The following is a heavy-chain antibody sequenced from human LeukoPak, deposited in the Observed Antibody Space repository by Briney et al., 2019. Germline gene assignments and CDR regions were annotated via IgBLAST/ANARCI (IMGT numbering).Heavy chain of an antibody. V-gene: IGHV3-74*01. D-gene: IGHD3-22*01. CDR1: GFTFRSYW. J-gene: IGHJ4*02. CDR2: INSDGSNT. CDR3: AVLSSGYPVDY. Sequence: VGSLRLSCAASGFTFRSYWMHWVRQAPGKGLVWVSRINSDGSNTTYADSVKGRFTISRDNAKNTLHLQMNSLRIEDPAVYYCAVLSSGYPVDYWGQGTLVTVSS.